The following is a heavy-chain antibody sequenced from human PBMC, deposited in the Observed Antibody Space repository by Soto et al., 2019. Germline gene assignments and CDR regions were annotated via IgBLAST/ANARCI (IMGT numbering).Heavy chain of an antibody. CDR1: GFTFSSYV. J-gene: IGHJ4*02. CDR2: ISGSGGST. V-gene: IGHV3-23*01. D-gene: IGHD3-22*01. CDR3: ARGDGDYYDGNGYLGRH. Sequence: GGSLILSCAASGFTFSSYVMNWVRQAPGKGLEWVSTISGSGGSTYYADSVEGRLTISRDNAKNTLHLQMNSLRAEDTAVYYCARGDGDYYDGNGYLGRHWGQGTLVTVSS.